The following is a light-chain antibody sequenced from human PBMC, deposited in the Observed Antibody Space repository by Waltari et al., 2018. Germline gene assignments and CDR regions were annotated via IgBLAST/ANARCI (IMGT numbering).Light chain of an antibody. CDR3: QQANKFPFA. Sequence: DIQMTQSPSYVSASVGDTVTITCRASQDIHTWLALYQQKPGKAPKLLLYGASSLQTGVPSRFSGSGSGTDFTLTIGSLQAEDSATYYCQQANKFPFAFGPGTRVDFK. CDR1: QDIHTW. CDR2: GAS. J-gene: IGKJ3*01. V-gene: IGKV1-12*01.